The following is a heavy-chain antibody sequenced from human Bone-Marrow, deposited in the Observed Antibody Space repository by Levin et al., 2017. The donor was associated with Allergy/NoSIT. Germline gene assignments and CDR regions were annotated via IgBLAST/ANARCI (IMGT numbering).Heavy chain of an antibody. CDR2: IVGSGDST. J-gene: IGHJ4*02. V-gene: IGHV3-23*01. D-gene: IGHD6-13*01. CDR1: GFTFSSYA. Sequence: QSGGSLRLSCAASGFTFSSYAMSWVRQAPGKGLEWVSAIVGSGDSTYFADSVKGRFTISRDNSKNTLYLQMNSLRVEDTAVYYCAKEPTKTYSSTWNFYYWGQGTLVTVSS. CDR3: AKEPTKTYSSTWNFYY.